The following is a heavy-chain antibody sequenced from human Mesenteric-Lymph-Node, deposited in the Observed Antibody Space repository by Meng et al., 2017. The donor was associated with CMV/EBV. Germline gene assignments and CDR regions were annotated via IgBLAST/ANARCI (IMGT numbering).Heavy chain of an antibody. CDR2: ISSSSSYI. D-gene: IGHD2-8*01. V-gene: IGHV3-11*06. CDR3: ARDVYAYEDIVLMVYAIPSGYYYYYGMDV. J-gene: IGHJ6*02. CDR1: GFTFSDYY. Sequence: GESLKISCAASGFTFSDYYMTWIRQAPGKGLEWVSSISSSSSYIYYADSVKGRFTISRDNAKNSLYLQMNSLRAEDTAVYYCARDVYAYEDIVLMVYAIPSGYYYYYGMDVWGQGTTVTVSS.